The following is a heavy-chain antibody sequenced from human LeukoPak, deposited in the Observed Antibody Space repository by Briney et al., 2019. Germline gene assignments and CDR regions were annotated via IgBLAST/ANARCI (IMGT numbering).Heavy chain of an antibody. J-gene: IGHJ3*02. D-gene: IGHD3-3*01. V-gene: IGHV4-59*01. CDR2: IYYSGST. CDR3: AREGLRFLEWASDAFDI. CDR1: GGSISRYY. Sequence: PSETLSLTCTVSGGSISRYYWSWIRQPPGKGLEWIGYIYYSGSTNYNPSLKSRVTISVDTSKNQFSLKLSSVTAADRAVYYCAREGLRFLEWASDAFDIWGQGTMVTVSS.